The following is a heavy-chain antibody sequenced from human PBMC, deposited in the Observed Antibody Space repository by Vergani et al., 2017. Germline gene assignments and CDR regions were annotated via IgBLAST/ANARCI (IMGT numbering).Heavy chain of an antibody. Sequence: VQLVESGGGVVQPGGSLRLSCAASGFTFSSYGMHWVRQAPGKGLEWVAFIRYDGSNKYYADSVKGRFTISRDNSKNTLYLQMNSLRAEDTAVYYCAKEGRYCSSTSCRAPNRDGMDVWGQGTTVTVSS. CDR1: GFTFSSYG. CDR2: IRYDGSNK. D-gene: IGHD2-2*01. CDR3: AKEGRYCSSTSCRAPNRDGMDV. V-gene: IGHV3-30*02. J-gene: IGHJ6*02.